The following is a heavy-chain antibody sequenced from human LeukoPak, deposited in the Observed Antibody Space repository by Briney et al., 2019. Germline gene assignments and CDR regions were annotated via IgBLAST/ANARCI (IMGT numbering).Heavy chain of an antibody. J-gene: IGHJ4*02. CDR2: ISAYNGNT. D-gene: IGHD7-27*01. V-gene: IGHV1-18*01. Sequence: ASVKVSCKASGYTFTSYGISWVRQAPGQGLEWMGWISAYNGNTNYAQKFQGRVTMTRDMSTSTVYMELSSLRSEDTAVYYCARDRLGSPNFDYWGQGTLVTVSS. CDR1: GYTFTSYG. CDR3: ARDRLGSPNFDY.